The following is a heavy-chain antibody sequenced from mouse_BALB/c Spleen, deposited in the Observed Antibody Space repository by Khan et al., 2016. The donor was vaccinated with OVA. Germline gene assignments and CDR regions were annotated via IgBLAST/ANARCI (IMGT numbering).Heavy chain of an antibody. V-gene: IGHV2-6-1*01. CDR3: ARQPYYHYNIMDY. J-gene: IGHJ4*01. Sequence: QVQLKESGPGLAAPSQSLSITCTISGFSLTNYGVHWVRQTPGKGLEWLVVIWSDGSTSYNSAFKSRLTITKDNSQSQVFLKMNSLQTECTDIYFCARQPYYHYNIMDYWGQGTSVTVSS. CDR2: IWSDGST. CDR1: GFSLTNYG. D-gene: IGHD2-4*01.